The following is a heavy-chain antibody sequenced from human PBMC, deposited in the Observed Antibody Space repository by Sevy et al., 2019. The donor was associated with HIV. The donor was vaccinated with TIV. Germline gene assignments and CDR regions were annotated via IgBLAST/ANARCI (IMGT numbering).Heavy chain of an antibody. D-gene: IGHD2-2*01. CDR1: GYSFTGHY. CDR2: INPNSGDT. CDR3: ARDFTSSWYGGADF. Sequence: ASVKVSCKASGYSFTGHYIHWVRQAPGQGLEWIGWINPNSGDTNYAQNFQGRVTVTRDTSISTVYMELSGLGSDDTAVYYCARDFTSSWYGGADFWGQGAPVTVSS. J-gene: IGHJ4*02. V-gene: IGHV1-2*02.